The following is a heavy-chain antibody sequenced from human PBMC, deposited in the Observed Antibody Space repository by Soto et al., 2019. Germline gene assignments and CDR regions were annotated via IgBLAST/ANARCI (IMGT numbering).Heavy chain of an antibody. D-gene: IGHD1-26*01. CDR3: AKNQGVELVPLATVDWFDP. CDR2: ISGSGFKK. CDR1: GFIFENFG. J-gene: IGHJ5*02. V-gene: IGHV3-23*01. Sequence: GGSLRLAGAASGFIFENFGMSWVRQAPGKGLEWISSISGSGFKKYYADSVKGRFTISRDNSKSTVYLELNNMSAEDTAVYHCAKNQGVELVPLATVDWFDPWGQGSVVTVSS.